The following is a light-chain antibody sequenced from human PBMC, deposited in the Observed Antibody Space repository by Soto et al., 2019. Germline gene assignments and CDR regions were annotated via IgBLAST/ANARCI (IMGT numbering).Light chain of an antibody. V-gene: IGKV3-11*01. CDR3: QQRSTSLT. CDR1: QSVSSY. CDR2: DAS. Sequence: EIVMTQSPAILSVSPGERATLSCRASQSVSSYLAWYQQKPGQAPRLLIYDASNRATGIPARFSGSGSGTDFTLTISSLEPEDFAVYYCQQRSTSLTFGGGTKVEIK. J-gene: IGKJ4*01.